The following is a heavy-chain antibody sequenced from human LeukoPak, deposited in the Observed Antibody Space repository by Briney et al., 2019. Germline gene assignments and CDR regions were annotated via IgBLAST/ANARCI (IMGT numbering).Heavy chain of an antibody. D-gene: IGHD2/OR15-2a*01. V-gene: IGHV3-64D*09. CDR1: GFTFSSFA. J-gene: IGHJ4*02. CDR2: ISRNGGST. Sequence: GGSLRLSCSASGFTFSSFAMHWVRQAPGKGLEYVVAISRNGGSTYYADSVKGRFTISRDNSKSTLYLQMSSLRAEDTAVHLCVKDLRSDFMGVLSRYLSYWGQGTLVTVSS. CDR3: VKDLRSDFMGVLSRYLSY.